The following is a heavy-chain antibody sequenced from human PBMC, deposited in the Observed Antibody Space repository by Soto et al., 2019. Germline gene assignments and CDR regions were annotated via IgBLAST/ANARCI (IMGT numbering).Heavy chain of an antibody. J-gene: IGHJ5*02. CDR2: IWYDGSNK. D-gene: IGHD1-26*01. CDR3: ARGRLATRNWFDP. V-gene: IGHV3-33*01. Sequence: TGGSLRLSCAASGVTFSSYGMHWVRQAPGKGLEWVAVIWYDGSNKYYADSVKGRFTISRDNSKNALYLQMNSLRAEDTAVYYCARGRLATRNWFDPWGQGTLVTVSS. CDR1: GVTFSSYG.